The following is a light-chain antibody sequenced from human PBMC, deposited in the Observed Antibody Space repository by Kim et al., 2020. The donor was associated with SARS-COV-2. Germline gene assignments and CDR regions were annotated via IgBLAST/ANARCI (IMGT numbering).Light chain of an antibody. CDR1: QDINNW. CDR3: QQPKSFPLT. Sequence: DIQMTQSPSSVSAFIGDRVAITCRASQDINNWLAWYQQKPGKAPKLLIYGASNLQSGVPSRFSGSGSGTDFTLTISSLQPEDFATYYCQQPKSFPLTFGGGTKVDIK. V-gene: IGKV1-12*01. J-gene: IGKJ4*01. CDR2: GAS.